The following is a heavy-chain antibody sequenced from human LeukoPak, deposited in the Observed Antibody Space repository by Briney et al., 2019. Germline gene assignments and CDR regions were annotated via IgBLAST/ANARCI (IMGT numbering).Heavy chain of an antibody. CDR3: AKMVREFYTISYYFDY. V-gene: IGHV3-23*01. Sequence: GGSLRLSCAASGFTFDDYAMNWVRQAPGKGLEWVSGISGSGAGTYYADSVKGRFTISRDNSKNTLYLQMNSLRAEDTAVYYCAKMVREFYTISYYFDYWGQGTLVTVSS. CDR1: GFTFDDYA. CDR2: ISGSGAGT. D-gene: IGHD2-8*01. J-gene: IGHJ4*02.